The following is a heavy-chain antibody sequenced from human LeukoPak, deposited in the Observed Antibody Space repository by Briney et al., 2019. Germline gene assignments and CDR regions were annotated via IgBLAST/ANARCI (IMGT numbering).Heavy chain of an antibody. Sequence: SETLALTCTVSGASISTYYWSWFRQPPGKGLEWIGYIYYSGSTIYNPSLKSRVTISVDTSKNQFSLRLSSVTAADTAVYYCAGGVAHCSSTSCYGIDYWGQGTLVTVSS. CDR3: AGGVAHCSSTSCYGIDY. D-gene: IGHD2-2*01. CDR1: GASISTYY. J-gene: IGHJ4*02. CDR2: IYYSGST. V-gene: IGHV4-59*01.